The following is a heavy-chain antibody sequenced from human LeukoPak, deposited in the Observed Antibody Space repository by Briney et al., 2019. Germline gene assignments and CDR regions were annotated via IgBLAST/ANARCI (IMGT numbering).Heavy chain of an antibody. CDR2: IIPIFGTA. CDR3: ARNRKYDSILPDYYYMDV. V-gene: IGHV1-69*06. Sequence: SVKVSCKASGGTFSSYAISWVRQAPGQGLEWMGGIIPIFGTANYAQKFRGRVTITADKSTRTAYMELSSLRSEDTAVYYCARNRKYDSILPDYYYMDVWGKGTTVTISS. CDR1: GGTFSSYA. J-gene: IGHJ6*03. D-gene: IGHD3-22*01.